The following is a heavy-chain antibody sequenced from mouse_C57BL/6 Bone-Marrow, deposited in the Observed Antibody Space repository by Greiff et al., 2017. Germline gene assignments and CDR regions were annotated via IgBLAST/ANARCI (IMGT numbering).Heavy chain of an antibody. V-gene: IGHV5-6*02. CDR2: ISSGGSYT. CDR3: ARHGRFWYFDV. CDR1: GFTFSSYG. Sequence: EVMLVESGGDLVKPGGSLKLSCAASGFTFSSYGMSWVRQTPDKRLEWVATISSGGSYTYYPDSVKGRFTISRDNAKNTLYLQMSSLKSEDTAMYYCARHGRFWYFDVWGTGTTVTVSS. J-gene: IGHJ1*03.